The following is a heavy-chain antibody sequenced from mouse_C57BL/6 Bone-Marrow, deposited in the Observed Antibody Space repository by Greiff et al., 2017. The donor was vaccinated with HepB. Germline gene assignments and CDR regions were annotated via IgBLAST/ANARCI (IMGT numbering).Heavy chain of an antibody. CDR2: IDPNSGGT. CDR1: GYTFTSYW. CDR3: ARHEDDWNFDY. V-gene: IGHV1-62-3*01. Sequence: QVQLQQPGAELVKPGASVKLSCKASGYTFTSYWMHWVKQRPGRGLEWIGRIDPNSGGTKYNEKFKDKATLTADKSSSTVYMELSRLTSEDSAVYFCARHEDDWNFDYWGQGTTLTVSS. D-gene: IGHD2-13*01. J-gene: IGHJ2*01.